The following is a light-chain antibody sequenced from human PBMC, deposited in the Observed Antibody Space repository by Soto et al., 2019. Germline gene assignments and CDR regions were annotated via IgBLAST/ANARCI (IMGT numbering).Light chain of an antibody. Sequence: DIVMTQSPDSRDVSLRETSKINCKYIQSVLYIAKNKNFLTWYQQKPGQHHKLIIYWAYTRKSGVNDRFTGSGSGTDFTLTIKTMQAEDVAVYYCQLPYINQIPLGPGTRLEIK. V-gene: IGKV4-1*01. J-gene: IGKJ5*01. CDR3: QLPYINQIP. CDR1: QSVLYIAKNKNF. CDR2: WAY.